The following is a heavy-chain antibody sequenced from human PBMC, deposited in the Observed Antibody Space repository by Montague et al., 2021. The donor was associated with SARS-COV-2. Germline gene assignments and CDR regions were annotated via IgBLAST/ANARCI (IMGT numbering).Heavy chain of an antibody. D-gene: IGHD3-9*01. Sequence: ETLSLTCTVSGASISRYYWNWIRQPPGKGLEWIAYIHYSGRNNYNPSRKSRVTISVATSKNQFSLTLSSVTAADTSVYYCARSRENYNILTGYPYYFDYWGQGTLVTVSS. CDR2: IHYSGRN. CDR1: GASISRYY. CDR3: ARSRENYNILTGYPYYFDY. J-gene: IGHJ4*02. V-gene: IGHV4-59*01.